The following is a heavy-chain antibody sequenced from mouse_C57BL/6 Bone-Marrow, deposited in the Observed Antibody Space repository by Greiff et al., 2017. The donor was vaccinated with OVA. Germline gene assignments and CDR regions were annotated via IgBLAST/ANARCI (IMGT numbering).Heavy chain of an antibody. J-gene: IGHJ3*01. V-gene: IGHV5-17*01. Sequence: VESGGGLVKPGGSLKLSCAASGFTFSDYGMHWVRQAPEKGLEWVAYIRSGSSTIYYADTVEGRFTISRDNAKNTLFLKRASVRSEDTARYYCARDENNWFGYWGQGTLDTVSA. CDR3: ARDENNWFGY. CDR2: IRSGSSTI. CDR1: GFTFSDYG.